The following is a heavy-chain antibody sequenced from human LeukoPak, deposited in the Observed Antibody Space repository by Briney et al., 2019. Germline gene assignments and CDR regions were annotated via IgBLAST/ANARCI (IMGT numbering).Heavy chain of an antibody. J-gene: IGHJ4*02. CDR2: IYHSGST. D-gene: IGHD3-22*01. V-gene: IGHV4-4*02. Sequence: SETLSLTCAVAGGSISSSNWWSWVRQPPGKGLEWMGEIYHSGSTNYNPSLKSRVTISVDKSKNQFSLKLCSVTAADTAVYYCARTDYYDSRGYYYGGRGFEWGQGTLVTVSS. CDR1: GGSISSSNW. CDR3: ARTDYYDSRGYYYGGRGFE.